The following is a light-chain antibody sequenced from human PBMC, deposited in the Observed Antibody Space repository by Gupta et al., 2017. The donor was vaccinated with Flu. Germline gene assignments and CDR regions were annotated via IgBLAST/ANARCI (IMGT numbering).Light chain of an antibody. CDR3: ATWDDGLNDYV. CDR2: RNN. V-gene: IGLV1-44*01. J-gene: IGLJ1*01. CDR1: RSNIGSNS. Sequence: QRVTISCSGDRSNIGSNSVSWYQQLPGAAPKLLMYRNNQRPSGVSDRFSGSQSGTSASLAISGLQSEDEADYYCATWDDGLNDYVFGSATKVTVL.